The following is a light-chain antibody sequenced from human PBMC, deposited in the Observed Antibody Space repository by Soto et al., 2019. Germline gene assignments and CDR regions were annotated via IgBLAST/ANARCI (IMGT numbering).Light chain of an antibody. CDR1: SSDIGGYNY. Sequence: QSVLTQPPSASGSPGQSVTISCTGSSSDIGGYNYVSWYQQYPGKAPKLIISEVAKRPSGVPGRFSGSKSDNTASLTVSGLQAEDEADYYCSSYAGNYKEVFGGGTKLTVL. J-gene: IGLJ2*01. CDR2: EVA. V-gene: IGLV2-8*01. CDR3: SSYAGNYKEV.